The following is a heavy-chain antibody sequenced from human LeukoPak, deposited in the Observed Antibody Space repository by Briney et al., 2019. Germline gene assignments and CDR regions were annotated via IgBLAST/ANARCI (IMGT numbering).Heavy chain of an antibody. D-gene: IGHD6-6*01. V-gene: IGHV1-18*01. CDR2: ISAYSGNT. Sequence: ASVKVSCKASGYTFTSYGITWVRQAPGQGLEWMGWISAYSGNTNYALKLQGRVTMTTDTSTSTVYMELRSLRSDDTAVYYCARGDRSSTLAFDIWGQGTMVTVSS. J-gene: IGHJ3*02. CDR1: GYTFTSYG. CDR3: ARGDRSSTLAFDI.